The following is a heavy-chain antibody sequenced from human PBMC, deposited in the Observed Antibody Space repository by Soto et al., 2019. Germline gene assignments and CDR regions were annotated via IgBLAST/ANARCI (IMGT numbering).Heavy chain of an antibody. CDR2: ISDYNGNT. J-gene: IGHJ3*02. V-gene: IGHV1-18*04. Sequence: QVQLVQSGAEVRKPGASVKVSCKAPGYTFTSYGVTWVRQAPGQGLERMGWISDYNGNTNYAHKLQGRVTMTTDTSTSTAYMELRSLRSDDTAVYYCARGDSGAFDIWGQGTVVTVSS. CDR1: GYTFTSYG. CDR3: ARGDSGAFDI. D-gene: IGHD2-21*02.